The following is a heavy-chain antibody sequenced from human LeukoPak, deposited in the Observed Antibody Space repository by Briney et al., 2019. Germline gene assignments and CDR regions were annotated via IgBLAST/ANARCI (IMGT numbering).Heavy chain of an antibody. CDR1: GYTFTRYY. CDR2: ISPSGGST. Sequence: ASVKVSCKASGYTFTRYYIHWVRQAPGQGLEWMGIISPSGGSTSNAQKFQGRVTMTGDTSTSTVYMELSSLRSEDTAAYYCARLGSGEDDGGWVDYWGQGTLVTVSS. CDR3: ARLGSGEDDGGWVDY. D-gene: IGHD3-10*01. V-gene: IGHV1-46*01. J-gene: IGHJ4*02.